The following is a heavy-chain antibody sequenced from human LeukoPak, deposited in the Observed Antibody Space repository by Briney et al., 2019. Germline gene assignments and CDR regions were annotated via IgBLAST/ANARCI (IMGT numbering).Heavy chain of an antibody. D-gene: IGHD1-26*01. J-gene: IGHJ3*02. Sequence: KPSETLSLTCTVSGGSISSSSYYWGWIRQPPGKGLEWIVSIYYSGSTYYNPSLKSRVTISVDTSKNQFSLKLSSVTAADTAVYYCARDPFIVGATIAFDIWGQGTMVTVSS. V-gene: IGHV4-39*07. CDR2: IYYSGST. CDR3: ARDPFIVGATIAFDI. CDR1: GGSISSSSYY.